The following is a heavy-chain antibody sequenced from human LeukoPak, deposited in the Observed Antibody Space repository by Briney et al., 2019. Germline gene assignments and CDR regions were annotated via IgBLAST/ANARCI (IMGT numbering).Heavy chain of an antibody. CDR1: GGSISSYY. CDR2: IYYSGST. CDR3: ARVCSGGSCYPYYFDY. J-gene: IGHJ4*02. D-gene: IGHD2-15*01. Sequence: SETLSLTCTVSGGSISSYYWSWIRQPPGKGLEWIGYIYYSGSTNYNPSLKSRVTISVDTSKNQFSLKLSSVTAADTAVYYCARVCSGGSCYPYYFDYWGQGTLVTVSS. V-gene: IGHV4-59*01.